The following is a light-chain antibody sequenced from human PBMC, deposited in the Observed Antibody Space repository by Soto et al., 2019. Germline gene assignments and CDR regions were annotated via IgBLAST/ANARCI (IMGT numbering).Light chain of an antibody. Sequence: QSVLTQPPSVSGAPGQRVTISCTVSSSNIGARYDVHWYQQLPGTAPKLLIYGNNNRPSGVPGRFSGSKSGTSASLAITGLQADDEADYYCQSYDSSLSGSVFGSGTKVTVL. CDR3: QSYDSSLSGSV. CDR2: GNN. CDR1: SSNIGARYD. J-gene: IGLJ1*01. V-gene: IGLV1-40*01.